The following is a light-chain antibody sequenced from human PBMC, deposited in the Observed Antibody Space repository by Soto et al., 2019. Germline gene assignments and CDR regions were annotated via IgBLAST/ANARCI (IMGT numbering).Light chain of an antibody. J-gene: IGKJ1*01. V-gene: IGKV3-20*01. CDR3: QYNGSSST. CDR1: QSLSNNY. Sequence: LTQSPGTLSLSPGERATISCRASQSLSNNYLAWYQQKPSQAPRLLNYGSCFGAAGTPGRCSGGGARTYFTLTSSMLDDDDVAVYYYQYNGSSSTFGQGTKVDI. CDR2: GSC.